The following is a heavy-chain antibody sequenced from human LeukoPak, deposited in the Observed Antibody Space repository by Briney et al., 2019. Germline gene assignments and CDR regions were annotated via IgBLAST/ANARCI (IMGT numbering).Heavy chain of an antibody. CDR1: GFTFSRYW. CDR3: AREGYCSSTSCYDYYYYMDV. J-gene: IGHJ6*03. V-gene: IGHV3-7*01. D-gene: IGHD2-2*01. Sequence: GGSLRLSXAASGFTFSRYWMSWVRQAPGKGLEWVANIKQDGSEKYYVDSVKGRFTISRDNAKNSMYLQMNSLRVEDTAVYYCAREGYCSSTSCYDYYYYMDVWGKGTTVTVSS. CDR2: IKQDGSEK.